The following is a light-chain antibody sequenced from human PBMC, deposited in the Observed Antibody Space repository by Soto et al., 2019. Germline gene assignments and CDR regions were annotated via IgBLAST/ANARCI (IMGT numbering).Light chain of an antibody. CDR1: QSVSSY. V-gene: IGKV3-11*01. Sequence: EIVLTQSSATLSLSPGERATLSCRASQSVSSYLAWYQQKPGQAPRLLIYDASNRATGIPARFSGSGSGTDFTLTISSLEPEDFAVYYCQQRSNWPPTVGQGTRLEIK. CDR3: QQRSNWPPT. CDR2: DAS. J-gene: IGKJ5*01.